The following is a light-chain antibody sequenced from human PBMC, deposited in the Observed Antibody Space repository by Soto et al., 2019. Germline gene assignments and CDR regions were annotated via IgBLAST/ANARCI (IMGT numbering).Light chain of an antibody. Sequence: DIQMTQSPFTLSASVGDRVTITCRASQNIHNWLAWYQQKPGKAPNLLIYEASTLQNGVPSRFSGSGSGTEFTLTISSLQPDDLATYYCQHNENYPPPFGGGTKFEIK. CDR1: QNIHNW. CDR3: QHNENYPPP. V-gene: IGKV1-5*03. CDR2: EAS. J-gene: IGKJ4*01.